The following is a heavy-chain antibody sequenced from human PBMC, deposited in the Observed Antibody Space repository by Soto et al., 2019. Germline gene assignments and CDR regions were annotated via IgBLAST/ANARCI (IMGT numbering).Heavy chain of an antibody. CDR2: LYNSGYT. Sequence: QVQLQESGPGLVKPSETLSLTCTVSGGSVSSYYWSWVRQPAGKGLEWIGRLYNSGYTNYNPSLKSRVIMSAETSKNQFSLKLSSVTAADTAVYYCARDGSDSYGLDVWGQGTTVTVSS. J-gene: IGHJ6*02. V-gene: IGHV4-4*07. CDR3: ARDGSDSYGLDV. D-gene: IGHD6-25*01. CDR1: GGSVSSYY.